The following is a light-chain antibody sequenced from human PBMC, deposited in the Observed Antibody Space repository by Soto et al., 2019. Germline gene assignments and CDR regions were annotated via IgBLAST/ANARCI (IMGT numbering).Light chain of an antibody. V-gene: IGLV2-14*01. CDR2: EVS. CDR1: SSDVGNYKY. CDR3: FSYTSSGTYV. J-gene: IGLJ1*01. Sequence: QSALTQPASASGSPGQSITISRTGTSSDVGNYKYVSWYQQHPGKAPKLMIYEVSNRPSGVSNRFSGSKSGNTASLTISGLQAEDETDYYCFSYTSSGTYVFGTGTKVTVL.